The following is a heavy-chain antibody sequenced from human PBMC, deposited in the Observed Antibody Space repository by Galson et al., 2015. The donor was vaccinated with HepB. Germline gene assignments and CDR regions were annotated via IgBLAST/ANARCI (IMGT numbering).Heavy chain of an antibody. V-gene: IGHV3-11*01. D-gene: IGHD1-14*01. J-gene: IGHJ6*02. CDR1: GFTFSDYY. CDR3: ARAQAAGADYYYYVMDV. Sequence: SLRLSCAASGFTFSDYYMSWVRQAPGRGLEWLAYISSSGNTIYYADSVKGRFTISRDNATKSLYLPMNSLRAEDTAVYYCARAQAAGADYYYYVMDVWGQGTTVAVSS. CDR2: ISSSGNTI.